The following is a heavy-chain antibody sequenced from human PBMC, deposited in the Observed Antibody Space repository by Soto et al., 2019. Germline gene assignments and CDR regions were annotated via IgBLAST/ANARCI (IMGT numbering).Heavy chain of an antibody. CDR1: GFTFSSYS. CDR3: ARIHSNDGDRFDP. Sequence: GGSLRLSCAASGFTFSSYSMNWVRQAPGKGLEWVSYISSSSSTIYYADSVKGRFTISRDNAKNSLYLQMNSLRAEDTAVYYCARIHSNDGDRFDPWGQGTLVTVSS. J-gene: IGHJ5*02. V-gene: IGHV3-48*04. CDR2: ISSSSSTI. D-gene: IGHD7-27*01.